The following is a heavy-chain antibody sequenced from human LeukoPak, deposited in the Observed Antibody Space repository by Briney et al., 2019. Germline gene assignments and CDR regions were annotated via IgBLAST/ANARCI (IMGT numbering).Heavy chain of an antibody. J-gene: IGHJ3*02. CDR2: ISAYNGNT. CDR3: ARCLFGTVTTSDAFDI. CDR1: GYTFTNYG. V-gene: IGHV1-18*01. Sequence: GASVKVSCKASGYTFTNYGISWVRQAPGQGLEWMGWISAYNGNTNYAQRLQGRVTMTTDTSTSTAYMELRCLRSDDTAVYYCARCLFGTVTTSDAFDIWGQGTMVTVSS. D-gene: IGHD4-17*01.